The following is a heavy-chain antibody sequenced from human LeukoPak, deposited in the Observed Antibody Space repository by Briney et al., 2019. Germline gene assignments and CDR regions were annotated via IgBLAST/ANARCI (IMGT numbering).Heavy chain of an antibody. CDR2: ITGSGPTT. CDR1: GFTFSNHA. V-gene: IGHV3-23*01. D-gene: IGHD5-18*01. Sequence: GGSLRLSCVASGFTFSNHAMTWVRQAPGRGLEWVSAITGSGPTTFYADSVKGRFTISRDNAENSLYLQMNSLRVEDTAVYFCAGDVTATGALDIWGQGTLLTVSP. J-gene: IGHJ3*02. CDR3: AGDVTATGALDI.